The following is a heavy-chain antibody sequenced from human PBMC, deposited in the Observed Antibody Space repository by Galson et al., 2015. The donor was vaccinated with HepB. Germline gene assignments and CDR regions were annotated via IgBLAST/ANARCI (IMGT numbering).Heavy chain of an antibody. CDR3: TTYSDYYRSSSYSD. Sequence: SLRLSCAASGFIFSGSALHWVRQASGKGLEWVGRIRSNANTYATDYAASVKGRFTISRDDSKNTAYLQMNSLKTEDTAVYYCTTYSDYYRSSSYSDWGRGTLVTVSS. V-gene: IGHV3-73*01. J-gene: IGHJ4*02. D-gene: IGHD3-22*01. CDR1: GFIFSGSA. CDR2: IRSNANTYAT.